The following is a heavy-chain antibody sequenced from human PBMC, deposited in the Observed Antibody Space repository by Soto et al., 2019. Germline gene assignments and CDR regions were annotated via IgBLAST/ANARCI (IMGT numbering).Heavy chain of an antibody. J-gene: IGHJ4*02. Sequence: EVQLLESGGGLVQPGGSLRLSCAASGFTFGNYAMSWVRQAPGKGLEWVSTATGNGGSTYYADSVKGRFTISRDNSKNTLFLQMNSLRAEDTAVYYCAKTVDILTGYYDYWGQGTLVTVSS. CDR3: AKTVDILTGYYDY. CDR2: ATGNGGST. D-gene: IGHD3-9*01. CDR1: GFTFGNYA. V-gene: IGHV3-23*01.